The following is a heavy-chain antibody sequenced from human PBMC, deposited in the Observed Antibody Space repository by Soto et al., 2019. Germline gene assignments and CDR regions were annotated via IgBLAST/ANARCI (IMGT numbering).Heavy chain of an antibody. Sequence: GGSLRLSCAASGFTVSDYYMSWIRQAPGKGLEWLSYSSNSGTYTRYADSVKGRFSISRDNAKNSLYLQIDGLRSEDTATYYCARSGDNYNVLDYWGQGTPVTVS. V-gene: IGHV3-11*06. CDR2: SSNSGTYT. D-gene: IGHD3-10*02. CDR1: GFTVSDYY. CDR3: ARSGDNYNVLDY. J-gene: IGHJ4*02.